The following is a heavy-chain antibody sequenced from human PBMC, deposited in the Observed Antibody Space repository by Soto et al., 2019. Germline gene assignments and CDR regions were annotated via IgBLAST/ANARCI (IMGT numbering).Heavy chain of an antibody. V-gene: IGHV3-48*01. CDR2: ISSSSSTI. J-gene: IGHJ4*02. Sequence: PGGSLRLSCAASGFTFSSYSMNWVRQAPGKGLEWVSYISSSSSTIYYADSVKGRFTISRDNSKNTLYLQMNSLRAEDTAVYYCATSGLDYYDSSGYFAGFDYWGQGTLVTVSS. CDR3: ATSGLDYYDSSGYFAGFDY. D-gene: IGHD3-22*01. CDR1: GFTFSSYS.